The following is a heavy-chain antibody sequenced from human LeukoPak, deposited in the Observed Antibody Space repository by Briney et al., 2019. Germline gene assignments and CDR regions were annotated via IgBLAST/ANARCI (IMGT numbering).Heavy chain of an antibody. Sequence: ASVKVSCKASGYTFTGYYMHWVRQAPGQGLEWMGWINPNSGGTNYAQKFQGRVTMTRDTSISTAYMELRSLRSDDTAVYYCARGPTVVTPRAHWYFDLWGRGTLVTVSS. CDR3: ARGPTVVTPRAHWYFDL. CDR2: INPNSGGT. D-gene: IGHD4-23*01. CDR1: GYTFTGYY. J-gene: IGHJ2*01. V-gene: IGHV1-2*02.